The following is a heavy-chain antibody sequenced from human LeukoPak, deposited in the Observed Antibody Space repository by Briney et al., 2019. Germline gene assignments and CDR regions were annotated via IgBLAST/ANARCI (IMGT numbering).Heavy chain of an antibody. J-gene: IGHJ4*01. Sequence: GGSLRLSSSGSGFTFSSLGMHWVHQAPGKGLEHVSTIGSDGDSTYYADSVKDRFTISRDNSKNALYLQMTSLRPEDSAVYYCVSPVFINYWGQGTLVTVSS. CDR2: IGSDGDST. CDR3: VSPVFINY. D-gene: IGHD1-14*01. CDR1: GFTFSSLG. V-gene: IGHV3-64D*06.